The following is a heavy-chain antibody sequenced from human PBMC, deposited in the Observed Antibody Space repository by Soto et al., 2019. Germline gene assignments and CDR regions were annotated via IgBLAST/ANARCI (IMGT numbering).Heavy chain of an antibody. CDR3: ARGLGNVFDY. CDR2: IYHSGST. CDR1: GGSISSGGYS. J-gene: IGHJ4*02. Sequence: QLQLQGSGSGLVKPSQTLSLTCAVSGGSISSGGYSWSWIRQPPGKGLEWIGYIYHSGSTYYNPSLKSRVTISVDRSKNQFSLKLSSVTAADTAVYYCARGLGNVFDYWGQGTLVTVSS. V-gene: IGHV4-30-2*01.